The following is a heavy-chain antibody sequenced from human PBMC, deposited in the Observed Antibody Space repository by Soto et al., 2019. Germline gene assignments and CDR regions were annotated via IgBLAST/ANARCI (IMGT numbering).Heavy chain of an antibody. CDR3: ARDLSGYVPFDY. V-gene: IGHV1-46*01. J-gene: IGHJ4*02. CDR1: GYTFTNYY. Sequence: ASVKVSCKATGYTFTNYYIHWVRQAPGQGLEWMGLIKPSDGSTTYAQKFQGRITMTRDTSTSTVYMQLSSLRSEDTALYYCARDLSGYVPFDYWGQGTLVTVSS. CDR2: IKPSDGST. D-gene: IGHD5-12*01.